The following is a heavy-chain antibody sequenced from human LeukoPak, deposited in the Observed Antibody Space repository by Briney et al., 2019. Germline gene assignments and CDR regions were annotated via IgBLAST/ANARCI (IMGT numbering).Heavy chain of an antibody. V-gene: IGHV1-24*01. D-gene: IGHD3-10*01. Sequence: GALVKVSCKVSGYTLTELSMHWVRQAPGKGLEWMGGFDPEDGETIYAQKFQGRVTMTEDTSTDTAYMELSSLRSEDTAVYYCARDRRGAHYYGSGSYYRGYFQHWGQGTLVTVSS. CDR1: GYTLTELS. CDR3: ARDRRGAHYYGSGSYYRGYFQH. J-gene: IGHJ1*01. CDR2: FDPEDGET.